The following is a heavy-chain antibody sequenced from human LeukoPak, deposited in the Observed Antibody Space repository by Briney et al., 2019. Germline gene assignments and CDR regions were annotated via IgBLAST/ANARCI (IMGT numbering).Heavy chain of an antibody. D-gene: IGHD6-6*01. CDR3: ARSYSSSRGTFDY. J-gene: IGHJ4*02. Sequence: GGSLRLSCAASGFTFSSYGMNWVRQAPGKGLEWVSSITISSSYIYYADSVKGRFTISIDNAKNSLYPQMNSLRAEDTAVYYCARSYSSSRGTFDYWGQGTLVTVSS. V-gene: IGHV3-21*01. CDR2: ITISSSYI. CDR1: GFTFSSYG.